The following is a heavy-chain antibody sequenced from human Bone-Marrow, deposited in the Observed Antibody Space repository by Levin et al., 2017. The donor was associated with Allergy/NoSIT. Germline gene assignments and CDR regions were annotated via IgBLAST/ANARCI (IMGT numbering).Heavy chain of an antibody. CDR2: IKSKSAGGTT. Sequence: GGSLRLSCAASGFTFSNAWMNWVRQAPGKGLEWVGRIKSKSAGGTTDYSAPVKGRFTISRDDSKNTLFLQMNSLKIEDTAFYYCVATYYYDTNAPPGDYWGQGALVTVSS. D-gene: IGHD3-22*01. V-gene: IGHV3-15*01. J-gene: IGHJ4*02. CDR3: VATYYYDTNAPPGDY. CDR1: GFTFSNAW.